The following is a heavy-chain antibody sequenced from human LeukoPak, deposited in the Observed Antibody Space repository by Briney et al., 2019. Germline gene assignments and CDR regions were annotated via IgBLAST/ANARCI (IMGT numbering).Heavy chain of an antibody. CDR3: AGGPEGYYGSGSSFDY. CDR2: INHSGST. V-gene: IGHV4-34*01. D-gene: IGHD3-10*01. CDR1: GGSFSGYY. J-gene: IGHJ4*02. Sequence: SETLSLTCAVYGGSFSGYYWSWIRQPPGKGLEWIGEINHSGSTNYNPSLKSRVTISVDTSKNQFSLKLSSVTAADTAVYYCAGGPEGYYGSGSSFDYWGQETLVTVSS.